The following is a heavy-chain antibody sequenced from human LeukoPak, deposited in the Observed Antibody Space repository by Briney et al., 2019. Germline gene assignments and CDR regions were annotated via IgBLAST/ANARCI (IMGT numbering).Heavy chain of an antibody. V-gene: IGHV4-4*07. CDR3: ARAGYTISSYRFDY. D-gene: IGHD3-16*02. J-gene: IGHJ4*02. CDR1: GGSISSYW. Sequence: SETLSLTCSVSGGSISSYWWSWIRQPAGKGLEFIGRIYTTGRTNYNPSLKSRVCMSVDTSKNKFSLELRSVTAADTAVYFCARAGYTISSYRFDYWGQGALVTVSS. CDR2: IYTTGRT.